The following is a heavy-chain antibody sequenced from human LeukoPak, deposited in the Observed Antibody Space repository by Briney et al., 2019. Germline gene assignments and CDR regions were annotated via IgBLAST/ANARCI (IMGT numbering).Heavy chain of an antibody. CDR2: ISAYNGNT. J-gene: IGHJ4*02. D-gene: IGHD5-24*01. V-gene: IGHV1-18*01. CDR3: AREGDGYNYNY. Sequence: ASVKVSCKASGYTFTSYGISWVRQAPGQGLEWMGWISAYNGNTNYAQKFQGRVTITTDESTSTAYMELSSLRSEDTAVYYCAREGDGYNYNYWGQGTLVTVS. CDR1: GYTFTSYG.